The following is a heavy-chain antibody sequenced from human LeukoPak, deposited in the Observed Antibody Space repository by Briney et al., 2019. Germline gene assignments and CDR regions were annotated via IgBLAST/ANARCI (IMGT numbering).Heavy chain of an antibody. Sequence: ASVKVSCKASGGTFSSYAISWVRQAPGKGLEWMGRIIPILGIANYAQKFQGRVTITADKSTSTAYMELSSLRSEDTAVYYCARDSAVAGNPPFDYWGQGTLVTVSS. J-gene: IGHJ4*02. V-gene: IGHV1-69*04. CDR3: ARDSAVAGNPPFDY. D-gene: IGHD6-19*01. CDR1: GGTFSSYA. CDR2: IIPILGIA.